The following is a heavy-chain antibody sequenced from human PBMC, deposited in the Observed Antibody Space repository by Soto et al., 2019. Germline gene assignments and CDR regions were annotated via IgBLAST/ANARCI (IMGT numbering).Heavy chain of an antibody. CDR1: GGSFSGYY. CDR3: ARGPNFSKRWFGELYYFDY. CDR2: INLSGST. D-gene: IGHD3-10*01. J-gene: IGHJ4*02. V-gene: IGHV4-34*01. Sequence: TSETLSLTCAVYGGSFSGYYWSWIRQPPGKGLEWIGEINLSGSTNYNPSLKSRVTISVDTSKNQFSLKLSSVTAADTAVYHCARGPNFSKRWFGELYYFDYWGQGTLVTVSS.